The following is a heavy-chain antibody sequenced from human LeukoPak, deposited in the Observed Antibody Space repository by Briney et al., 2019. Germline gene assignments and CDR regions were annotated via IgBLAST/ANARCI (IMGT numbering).Heavy chain of an antibody. D-gene: IGHD3-16*02. Sequence: QSGGSLRLSCSASGFNLSNYWMTWVHQAPGKGLEWVANIKQDGSENYYVDSVKGRFTTSRDNAKNSLYLQMYSLRAEDTAVYYCARDRGYEYVWGSFRYDYWGQGTLVTVSS. CDR3: ARDRGYEYVWGSFRYDY. CDR1: GFNLSNYW. CDR2: IKQDGSEN. J-gene: IGHJ4*02. V-gene: IGHV3-7*01.